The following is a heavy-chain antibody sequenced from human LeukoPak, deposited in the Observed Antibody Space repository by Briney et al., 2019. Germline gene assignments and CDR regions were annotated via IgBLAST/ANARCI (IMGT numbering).Heavy chain of an antibody. V-gene: IGHV4-34*01. Sequence: PSETLSLTCAVYGGSFSGYHWSWIRQPPGKGLEWIGEINHSGSTNYNPSLKSRVTISVDTSKNQFSLKLSSVTAADTAVYYCARGFWIAAAPTDWGQGTLVTVSS. CDR2: INHSGST. J-gene: IGHJ4*02. D-gene: IGHD6-13*01. CDR3: ARGFWIAAAPTD. CDR1: GGSFSGYH.